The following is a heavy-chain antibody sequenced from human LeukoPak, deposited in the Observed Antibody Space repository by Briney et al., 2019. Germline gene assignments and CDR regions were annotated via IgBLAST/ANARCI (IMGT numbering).Heavy chain of an antibody. V-gene: IGHV3-48*04. CDR2: ISSSSSTI. CDR3: ARDLWGDYFDY. D-gene: IGHD3-16*01. Sequence: GGSLRLSCAASGFTFGSYSMNWVRQAPGKGLEWVSYISSSSSTIYYADSVKGRFTISRDNAKNSLYLQMNSLRAEDTAVYYCARDLWGDYFDYWGQGTLVTVSS. CDR1: GFTFGSYS. J-gene: IGHJ4*02.